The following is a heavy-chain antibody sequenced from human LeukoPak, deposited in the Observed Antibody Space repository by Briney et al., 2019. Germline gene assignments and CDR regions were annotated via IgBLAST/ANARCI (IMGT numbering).Heavy chain of an antibody. CDR1: GGSISSGGYY. CDR3: ARGVYHYYGMDV. V-gene: IGHV4-31*03. Sequence: PSETLSLTCTVSGGSISSGGYYWSWIRQHPGKGLEWIGYIYYSGSTYYNPSLKSRVTISVDTSKNQFSLKLSSVTAADTAVYYCARGVYHYYGMDVWGQGTTVTVSS. CDR2: IYYSGST. J-gene: IGHJ6*02.